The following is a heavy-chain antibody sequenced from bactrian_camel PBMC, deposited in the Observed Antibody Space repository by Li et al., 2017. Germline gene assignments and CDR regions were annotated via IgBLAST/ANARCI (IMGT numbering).Heavy chain of an antibody. CDR1: GYASCRG. D-gene: IGHD2*01. CDR2: YPGGTI. Sequence: QVQLVESGGGSVQAGGSLTLSCTVSGYASCRGKSWHRQAPGKERELVSQLYPGGTITYAGSVKGRFTISRDDNQRTIYLQMNSLEPEDTAIYYCAADLRWCRSGYFDPHGRVGYWGQGTQVTVS. CDR3: AADLRWCRSGYFDPHGRVGY. J-gene: IGHJ6*01. V-gene: IGHV3S53*01.